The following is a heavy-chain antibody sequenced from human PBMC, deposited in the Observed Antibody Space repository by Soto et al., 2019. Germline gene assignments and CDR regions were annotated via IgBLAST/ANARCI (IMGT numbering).Heavy chain of an antibody. D-gene: IGHD2-2*01. V-gene: IGHV4-59*01. CDR1: GGSISSYY. CDR2: IYYSGST. J-gene: IGHJ6*02. Sequence: SETLSLTCTVSGGSISSYYWSWIRQPPGKGLEWIGYIYYSGSTNYNPSLKSRVTISVDTSKNQFSLKLSSVTAADTAVYYCARVGRGYCISTSCYHLAYYYYGMDVWGQGTTVTVSS. CDR3: ARVGRGYCISTSCYHLAYYYYGMDV.